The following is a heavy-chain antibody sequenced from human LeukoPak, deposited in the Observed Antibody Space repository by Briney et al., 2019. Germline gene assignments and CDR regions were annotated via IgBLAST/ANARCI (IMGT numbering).Heavy chain of an antibody. D-gene: IGHD3-3*01. J-gene: IGHJ6*03. CDR3: AKGSKEVLFTRDHYMDV. CDR1: GFTFSSYA. V-gene: IGHV3-30*02. CDR2: IRYDGSNK. Sequence: GGSLRLSCAASGFTFSSYAMHWVRQAPGKGLEWVTFIRYDGSNKYYADSVKGRFTISRDNSKNTLYLQMNSLRAGDTAVYYCAKGSKEVLFTRDHYMDVWGKGTTVTISS.